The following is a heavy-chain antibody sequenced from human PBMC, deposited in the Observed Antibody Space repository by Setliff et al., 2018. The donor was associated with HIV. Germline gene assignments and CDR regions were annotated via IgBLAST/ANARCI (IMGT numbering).Heavy chain of an antibody. Sequence: GGSLRLSCEASGFTFSTYSMNWVRQAPGKGLEWVSSITSGSTYVNYADSVKGRFSISRDNSKNSLYLQMNSLRAEDTAVYYCARDRSSGWWRDAFDIWGQGTMVTVSS. V-gene: IGHV3-21*01. D-gene: IGHD6-19*01. J-gene: IGHJ3*02. CDR3: ARDRSSGWWRDAFDI. CDR2: ITSGSTYV. CDR1: GFTFSTYS.